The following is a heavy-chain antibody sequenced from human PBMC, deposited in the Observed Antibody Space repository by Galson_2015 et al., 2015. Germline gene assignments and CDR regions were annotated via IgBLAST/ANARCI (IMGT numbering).Heavy chain of an antibody. Sequence: ETLSLTCTVSGGSISSRSYYWGWIRQPPGKGLEWIGSIYYSGSTYYNPSLKSRVTISVDTSKNQFSLKLSSVTAADTAVYYCASATVTTLEPFFDYWGQGTLVTVSS. J-gene: IGHJ4*02. CDR2: IYYSGST. CDR1: GGSISSRSYY. CDR3: ASATVTTLEPFFDY. D-gene: IGHD4-17*01. V-gene: IGHV4-39*01.